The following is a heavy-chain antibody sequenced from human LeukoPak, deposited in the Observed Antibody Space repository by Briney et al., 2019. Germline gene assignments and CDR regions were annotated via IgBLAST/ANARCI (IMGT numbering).Heavy chain of an antibody. CDR3: AEALRVYYYYYMDV. J-gene: IGHJ6*03. CDR2: ISGSGGST. Sequence: GGSLRLSCAASGFTFSSYAMSWVRQAPGKGLEWVSAISGSGGSTYYADSVKGRFTISRDNSKNTLYLQMNSLRAEDTAVYYCAEALRVYYYYYMDVWGKGTTVTVSS. V-gene: IGHV3-23*01. CDR1: GFTFSSYA.